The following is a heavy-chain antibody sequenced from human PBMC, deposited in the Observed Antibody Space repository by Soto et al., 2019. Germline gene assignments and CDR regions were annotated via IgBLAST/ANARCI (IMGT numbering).Heavy chain of an antibody. Sequence: EVQLVESGGGLVQPGGSLRLSCAASGFTFSSYWMHWVRQAPGKGLVWVSRIRYDGSITNYADSVKGRSTISRDDAKNAVYLQMNRLRAEDTAVYYCARGLRGGYGMDVWGQGTTVTVSS. CDR3: ARGLRGGYGMDV. J-gene: IGHJ6*02. CDR2: IRYDGSIT. V-gene: IGHV3-74*01. D-gene: IGHD3-16*01. CDR1: GFTFSSYW.